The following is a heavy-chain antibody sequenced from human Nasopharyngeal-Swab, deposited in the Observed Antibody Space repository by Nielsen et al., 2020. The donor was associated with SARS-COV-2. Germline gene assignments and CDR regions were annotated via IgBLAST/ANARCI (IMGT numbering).Heavy chain of an antibody. CDR2: FYTSGSL. CDR3: ARAVKLLVSGSKKDIVVVPAANFYYYYYMDV. D-gene: IGHD2-2*01. Sequence: TLSLTCTVSGCSISSGSYYWSWIRQPAGEGLEWIGRFYTSGSLNYNPSLKSRITISVDTSKNQFSLKLSSVTAAATAVYYFARAVKLLVSGSKKDIVVVPAANFYYYYYMDVWGKGTTVTVSS. J-gene: IGHJ6*03. V-gene: IGHV4-61*02. CDR1: GCSISSGSYY.